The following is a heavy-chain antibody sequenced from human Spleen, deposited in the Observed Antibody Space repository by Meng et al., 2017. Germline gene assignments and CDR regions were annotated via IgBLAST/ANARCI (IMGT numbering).Heavy chain of an antibody. CDR2: IRSKAYGGTT. Sequence: GGSLRLSCTASGFTFGDYAMSWVRQAPGKGLEWVGFIRSKAYGGTTEYAASVKGRFTISRDDSKSIAYLQMNSLKTEDTAVYYCTRVLVGATTSNDAFDIWGQGTMVTVSS. J-gene: IGHJ3*02. CDR3: TRVLVGATTSNDAFDI. V-gene: IGHV3-49*04. D-gene: IGHD1-26*01. CDR1: GFTFGDYA.